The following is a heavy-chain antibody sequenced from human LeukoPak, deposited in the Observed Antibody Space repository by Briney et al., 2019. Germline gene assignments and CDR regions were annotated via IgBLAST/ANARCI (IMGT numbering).Heavy chain of an antibody. CDR2: FDPEDGET. D-gene: IGHD3-10*01. Sequence: GASVKVSCKVSGYTLTELSMHWVRQAPGKGLEWMGGFDPEDGETIYAQKFQGSVTMTEDTSTVTAYMELSSLRSEDTAVYYCATVSGRVRGVIHYFDYWGQGTLVTVSS. CDR3: ATVSGRVRGVIHYFDY. CDR1: GYTLTELS. J-gene: IGHJ4*02. V-gene: IGHV1-24*01.